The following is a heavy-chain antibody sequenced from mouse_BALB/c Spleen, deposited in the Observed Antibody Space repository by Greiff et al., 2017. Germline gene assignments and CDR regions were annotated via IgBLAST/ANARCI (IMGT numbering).Heavy chain of an antibody. Sequence: EVMLVESGGGLVKPGGSLKLSCAASGFTFSSYAMSWVRQTPEKRLEWVATISSGGSYTYYPDSVKGRFTISRDNAKNTLYLQMSSLRSEDTAMYYCARGTTVVNFDVWGAGTTVTVSS. V-gene: IGHV5-9-1*01. J-gene: IGHJ1*01. CDR1: GFTFSSYA. D-gene: IGHD1-1*01. CDR3: ARGTTVVNFDV. CDR2: ISSGGSYT.